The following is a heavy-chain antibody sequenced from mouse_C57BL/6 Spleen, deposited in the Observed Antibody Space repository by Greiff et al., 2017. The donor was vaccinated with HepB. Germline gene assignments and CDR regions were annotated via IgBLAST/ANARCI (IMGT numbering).Heavy chain of an antibody. V-gene: IGHV5-4*01. D-gene: IGHD2-4*01. CDR2: ISDGGSYT. CDR1: GFTFSSYA. Sequence: EVKLMESGGGLVKLGGSLKLSCAASGFTFSSYAMSWVRQTPEKRLEWVATISDGGSYTYYPDNVKGRFTISRDNAKNNLYLQMSHLKSEDTAMYYCARDYDYLYAMDYWGQGTSVTVSS. J-gene: IGHJ4*01. CDR3: ARDYDYLYAMDY.